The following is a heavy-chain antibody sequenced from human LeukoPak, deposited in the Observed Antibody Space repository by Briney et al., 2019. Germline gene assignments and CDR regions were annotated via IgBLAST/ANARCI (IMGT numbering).Heavy chain of an antibody. D-gene: IGHD2-15*01. V-gene: IGHV3-11*05. CDR2: ISSSSSYT. Sequence: GGSLRLSCAASGFTFSDYYMSWIRQAPGKGLEWVSYISSSSSYTNYADSVKGRFTISRDNAKNSLYLQMNSLRAEDTAVYYCARALLGPRGCDYWGQGTLVTVSS. CDR3: ARALLGPRGCDY. CDR1: GFTFSDYY. J-gene: IGHJ4*02.